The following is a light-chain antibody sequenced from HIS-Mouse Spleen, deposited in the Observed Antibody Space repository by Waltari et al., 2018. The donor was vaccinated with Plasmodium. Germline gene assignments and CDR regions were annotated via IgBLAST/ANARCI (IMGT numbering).Light chain of an antibody. CDR1: QGISSA. Sequence: AIQLTQSPSSLSASVGDRVPITCRASQGISSALAWYQQKPGKAPKLLIYDASSLESGVPSRFSGSGSGTDFTLTISSLQPEDFATYYCQQFNSYPRYTFGQGTKLEIK. CDR2: DAS. CDR3: QQFNSYPRYT. J-gene: IGKJ2*01. V-gene: IGKV1-13*02.